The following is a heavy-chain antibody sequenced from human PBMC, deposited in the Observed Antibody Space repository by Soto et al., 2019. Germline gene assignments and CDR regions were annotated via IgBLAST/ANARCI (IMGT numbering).Heavy chain of an antibody. CDR1: GASISGFY. V-gene: IGHV4-4*07. CDR2: IYATGTT. J-gene: IGHJ5*02. CDR3: VRDGTKTLRDWFDP. D-gene: IGHD1-1*01. Sequence: SETLSLTCTVSGASISGFYWSWIRKSAGKGLEWIGRIYATGTTDYNPSLESRVMMSVDTSKKQFSLKLRSVTAADTAVYYCVRDGTKTLRDWFDPWGQGSSGTVS.